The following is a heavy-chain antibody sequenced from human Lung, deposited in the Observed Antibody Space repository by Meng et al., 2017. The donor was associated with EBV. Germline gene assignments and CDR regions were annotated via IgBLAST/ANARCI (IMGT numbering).Heavy chain of an antibody. Sequence: QWHLHDGGPVILNPARTRPLACAFKGGSFTAYDGTWLRRAPGKGPEWIGEVTHSGSTTYNPSLASRVSISVDKPKKQFSLTLNSVTAADTAVYYCAKGRANYFGSKHNYFDSWGQGTLVTVSS. CDR2: VTHSGST. CDR3: AKGRANYFGSKHNYFDS. D-gene: IGHD3-10*01. CDR1: GGSFTAYD. J-gene: IGHJ5*01. V-gene: IGHV4-34*01.